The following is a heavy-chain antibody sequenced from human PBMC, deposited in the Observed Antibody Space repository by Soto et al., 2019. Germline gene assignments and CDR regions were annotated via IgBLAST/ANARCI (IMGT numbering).Heavy chain of an antibody. Sequence: QVQLVESGGGLVKPGGSLRLSCAASGFTFSDYYMTWIRQAPGKGLEWVSYISSSSSYTNYADSVKGRFTISRDNAKNSLYLQMNNLRAEDTAVYYCARDRTGYSNDFDYWGQGTLVTVSS. J-gene: IGHJ4*02. CDR1: GFTFSDYY. CDR3: ARDRTGYSNDFDY. D-gene: IGHD1-26*01. CDR2: ISSSSSYT. V-gene: IGHV3-11*05.